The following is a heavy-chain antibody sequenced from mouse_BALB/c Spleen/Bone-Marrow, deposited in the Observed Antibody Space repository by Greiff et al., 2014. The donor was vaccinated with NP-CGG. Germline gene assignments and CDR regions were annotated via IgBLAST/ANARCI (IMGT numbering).Heavy chain of an antibody. CDR3: ARIYYGNSYAMDY. CDR1: GFTFTSSW. CDR2: IHPNSGNT. D-gene: IGHD2-1*01. Sequence: QVQLQQSGSVLVRPGASVKLSCKASGFTFTSSWMHWVKQRPGQGLEWIGEIHPNSGNTNYNEKFKGKATLTVDTSSSTAYVDLSSLTSEDAAVYYCARIYYGNSYAMDYWGQGTTVTVSS. J-gene: IGHJ4*01. V-gene: IGHV1S130*01.